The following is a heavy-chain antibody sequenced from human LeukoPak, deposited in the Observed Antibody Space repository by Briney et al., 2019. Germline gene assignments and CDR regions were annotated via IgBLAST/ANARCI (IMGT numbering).Heavy chain of an antibody. D-gene: IGHD3-10*01. CDR2: ISAYNGNT. CDR3: ARDGLSGSGRDPKKYYYYYMDV. J-gene: IGHJ6*03. Sequence: ASVKVSCKASGYTFTSYGISWVRQAPGQGLEWMGWISAYNGNTNYAQKLQGRVTMTTDTSTSTAYMELRSLRSDDTAVYYCARDGLSGSGRDPKKYYYYYMDVWGKGTTVTVSS. CDR1: GYTFTSYG. V-gene: IGHV1-18*01.